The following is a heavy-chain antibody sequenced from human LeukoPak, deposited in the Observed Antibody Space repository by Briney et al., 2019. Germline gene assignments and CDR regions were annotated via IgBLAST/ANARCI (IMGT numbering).Heavy chain of an antibody. CDR3: ARGEGGYSISWYDY. Sequence: ASVKVSCKASGYTFTSYGISWVRQAPRQGLEWMGWISAYNGNTNFAQKLQGRVTMTTDTSTSTAYMELRSLRSDDTAVYYCARGEGGYSISWYDYWGQGTLVTVSS. V-gene: IGHV1-18*01. CDR1: GYTFTSYG. D-gene: IGHD6-13*01. J-gene: IGHJ4*02. CDR2: ISAYNGNT.